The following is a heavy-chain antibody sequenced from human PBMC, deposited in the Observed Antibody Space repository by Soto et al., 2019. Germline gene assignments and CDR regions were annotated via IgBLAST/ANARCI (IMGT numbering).Heavy chain of an antibody. V-gene: IGHV5-51*01. D-gene: IGHD5-18*01. J-gene: IGHJ3*02. CDR3: ARLEPTAMAYDAFDI. CDR1: GYSFTSYW. CDR2: IYPGDSDT. Sequence: PGESLKISYKGSGYSFTSYWIGWVRQMPGKGLEWMGIIYPGDSDTRYSPSFQGQVTISADKSISTAYLQWSSLKASDTAMYYCARLEPTAMAYDAFDIWGQGTMVTVSS.